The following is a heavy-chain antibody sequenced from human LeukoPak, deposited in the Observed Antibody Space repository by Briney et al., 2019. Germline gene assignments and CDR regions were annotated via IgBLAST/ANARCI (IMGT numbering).Heavy chain of an antibody. CDR3: VRARYSSGWYLGVNFDY. D-gene: IGHD6-19*01. CDR2: ISTAGVTT. Sequence: GGSLRLSCAASGFSFSNCAMSWVRQAPGKGLEWVSAISTAGVTTYYADSVKGRFTISRDNSKNMVFLQMNSLRAEDTAVYYCVRARYSSGWYLGVNFDYWGQGTLVTVSS. J-gene: IGHJ4*02. CDR1: GFSFSNCA. V-gene: IGHV3-23*01.